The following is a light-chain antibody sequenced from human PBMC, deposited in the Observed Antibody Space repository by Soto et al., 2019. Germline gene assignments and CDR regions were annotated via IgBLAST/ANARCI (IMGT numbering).Light chain of an antibody. J-gene: IGLJ3*02. CDR1: SGHSSYA. V-gene: IGLV4-69*01. CDR2: LNSDGSH. CDR3: QTWGTGAWV. Sequence: QLVLTQSPSASASLGASVKLTCTLSSGHSSYAIACHQQQPEKGPRYLMKLNSDGSHNKGDGIPDRFSGSSSGAERYLTISSLQSDDEADYYCQTWGTGAWVFGGGTKLTVL.